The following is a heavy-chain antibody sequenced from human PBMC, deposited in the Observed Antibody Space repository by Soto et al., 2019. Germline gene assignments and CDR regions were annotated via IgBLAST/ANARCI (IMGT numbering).Heavy chain of an antibody. Sequence: QVQLVESGGGVVQPGRSLRLSCAASGFTFSSYGMHWVRQAPGKGLEWVAVIWDDGSNKYYADSVKGRFTISRDNSKNPLYLPMNRLSAEDTAVYYCARGNYSDYGRAFDIWGQGTMVTVSS. J-gene: IGHJ3*02. V-gene: IGHV3-33*01. CDR1: GFTFSSYG. D-gene: IGHD4-17*01. CDR3: ARGNYSDYGRAFDI. CDR2: IWDDGSNK.